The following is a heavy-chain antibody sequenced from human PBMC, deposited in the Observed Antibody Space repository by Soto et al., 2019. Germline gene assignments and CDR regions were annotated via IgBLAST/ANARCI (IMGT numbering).Heavy chain of an antibody. CDR2: VISASGSV. D-gene: IGHD5-18*01. J-gene: IGHJ1*01. V-gene: IGHV1-69*06. CDR3: ARVGSRDAYNYVLDQ. CDR1: GRIFSSFP. Sequence: QVQVVQSGAEVKKPGSSVKISCKASGRIFSSFPTSWVRQFPGQGLEWMGGVISASGSVTYAPKFQGRVTMTAVNFAGIGYMELTSLTSEDTAIYYCARVGSRDAYNYVLDQWGPGTMVTVSS.